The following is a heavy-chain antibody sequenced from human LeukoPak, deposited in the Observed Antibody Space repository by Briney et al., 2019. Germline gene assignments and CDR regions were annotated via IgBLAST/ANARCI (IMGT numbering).Heavy chain of an antibody. J-gene: IGHJ5*02. D-gene: IGHD5-18*01. CDR3: ARSRIPRNWFDP. CDR1: GYTFTGYY. Sequence: ASVKVSCKASGYTFTGYYMHWVRQAPGQGLEWMGWINPNSGGTNYAQKFQGRVTMTRDTSISTAYMELSRLRSDDTAVYYCARSRIPRNWFDPWGQGTLVTVPS. CDR2: INPNSGGT. V-gene: IGHV1-2*02.